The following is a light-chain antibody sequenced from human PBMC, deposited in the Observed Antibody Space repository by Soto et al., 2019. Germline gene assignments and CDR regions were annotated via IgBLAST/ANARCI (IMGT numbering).Light chain of an antibody. CDR2: GAS. V-gene: IGKV3-15*01. J-gene: IGKJ5*01. Sequence: EIVMTQSPATLFLSPGERATLSCRASQSISSNLVWYQQKSGQAHRLLISGASTRATGIPARFSGSGSGREFTLTISSLQSEDLAVYYCQQYNNWPSITFGQGTRL. CDR1: QSISSN. CDR3: QQYNNWPSIT.